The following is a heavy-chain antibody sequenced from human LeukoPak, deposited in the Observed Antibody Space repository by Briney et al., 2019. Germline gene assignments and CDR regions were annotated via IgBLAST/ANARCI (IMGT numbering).Heavy chain of an antibody. CDR3: ARQLYSSATV. Sequence: SETLSLTCTVSGDSISSSNYFWGWIRQPPGKGLEWVGNIYHSWNTFYNPSLKGRVTISADTSKNQFSLKLTFMTVADTAVYYCARQLYSSATVWGQGTTVIVSS. CDR1: GDSISSSNYF. V-gene: IGHV4-39*01. J-gene: IGHJ6*02. D-gene: IGHD6-25*01. CDR2: IYHSWNT.